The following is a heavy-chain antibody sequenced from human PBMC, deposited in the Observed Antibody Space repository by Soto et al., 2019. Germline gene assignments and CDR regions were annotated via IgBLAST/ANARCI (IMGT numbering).Heavy chain of an antibody. Sequence: GXSVKVSFTASGYTFSSYGIIWVRQAPGQGLEWMGWISAYNGNTNYAQELQGRVTMTTDTSTSTAYMELRSLRSDDTAVYYCARDQGKAMVPYYYYGMDVWGQGTTVTVSS. CDR3: ARDQGKAMVPYYYYGMDV. CDR1: GYTFSSYG. J-gene: IGHJ6*02. D-gene: IGHD5-18*01. V-gene: IGHV1-18*04. CDR2: ISAYNGNT.